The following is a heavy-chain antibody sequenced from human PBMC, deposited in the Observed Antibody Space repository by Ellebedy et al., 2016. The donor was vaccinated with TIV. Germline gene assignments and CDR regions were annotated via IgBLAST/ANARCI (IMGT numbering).Heavy chain of an antibody. J-gene: IGHJ4*02. D-gene: IGHD5-12*01. CDR2: VDYSGTT. CDR1: GGSISSRSYY. Sequence: GSLRLXCTVSGGSISSRSYYWGWIRQSPGKGLEWIASVDYSGTTDYNPSLRSRVSISADTSKKQFFLDLSSVTAADTAVYYCARHRKGSGYYGLYYFDYWGQGTLVTVSS. CDR3: ARHRKGSGYYGLYYFDY. V-gene: IGHV4-39*01.